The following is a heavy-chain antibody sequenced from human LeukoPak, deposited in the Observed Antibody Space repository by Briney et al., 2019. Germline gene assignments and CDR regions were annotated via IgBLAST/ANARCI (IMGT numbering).Heavy chain of an antibody. J-gene: IGHJ5*02. D-gene: IGHD3-10*01. CDR3: ARDPPDYYGSGYEGDNWFDP. CDR2: IIPIFGTA. Sequence: SVKVSCKASGGTFSSYAISWVRQAPGQGLEWMARIIPIFGTANYAQKFQGRVTITTDESTSTAYMELSSLRSEDTAVYYCARDPPDYYGSGYEGDNWFDPWGQGTLVTVSS. V-gene: IGHV1-69*05. CDR1: GGTFSSYA.